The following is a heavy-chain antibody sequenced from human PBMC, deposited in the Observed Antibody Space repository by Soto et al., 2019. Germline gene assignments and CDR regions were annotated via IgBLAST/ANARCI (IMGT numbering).Heavy chain of an antibody. CDR2: ISPRSGGT. CDR3: TKKGGGPFPFDP. J-gene: IGHJ5*02. CDR1: GYRFIDYY. Sequence: GASVKVSCKASGYRFIDYYIHWVRQAPGQGLEWMGWISPRSGGTNYAQKFRGRVTITSGTSINTAYMELTSLSPDDTAVYYCTKKGGGPFPFDPWGQGTRVTVSS. D-gene: IGHD3-10*01. V-gene: IGHV1-2*02.